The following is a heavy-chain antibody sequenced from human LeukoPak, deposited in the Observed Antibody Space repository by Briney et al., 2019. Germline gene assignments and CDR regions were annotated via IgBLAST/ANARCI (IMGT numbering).Heavy chain of an antibody. J-gene: IGHJ6*02. CDR1: GYTFTSYR. Sequence: ASVKVSCTASGYTFTSYRISWVRQAPGQGLEWMGWISAYNGNTNYAQKLQGRVTMTTDTSTSTAYMELRSLRSDDTAVYYCAREGRGYYYYGMDVWGQGTTVTVSS. CDR3: AREGRGYYYYGMDV. CDR2: ISAYNGNT. V-gene: IGHV1-18*01. D-gene: IGHD3-10*01.